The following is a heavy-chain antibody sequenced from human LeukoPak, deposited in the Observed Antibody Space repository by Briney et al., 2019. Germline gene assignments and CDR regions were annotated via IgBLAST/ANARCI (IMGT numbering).Heavy chain of an antibody. J-gene: IGHJ6*02. CDR1: GFTVSSNY. V-gene: IGHV3-53*01. D-gene: IGHD3-10*01. Sequence: PGGSLRLSCAASGFTVSSNYMSWVRQAPGKGLEWVSVIYSGGSTYYADSVKGRFTISRDNSKNTLYLQMNSLRAEDTAVYYCARGGLWFGELFHYYYYGMDVWGQGTTVTVSS. CDR2: IYSGGST. CDR3: ARGGLWFGELFHYYYYGMDV.